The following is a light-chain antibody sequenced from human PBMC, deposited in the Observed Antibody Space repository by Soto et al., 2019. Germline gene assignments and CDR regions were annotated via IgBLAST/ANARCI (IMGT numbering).Light chain of an antibody. V-gene: IGLV2-14*01. CDR2: DVS. Sequence: QSVLTQPASVSGSPGQSITISCTGTSSDVGGYNYVSWYQQHPGKAPKLMIYDVSNRPSGVSNRFSGSKSGNTASLTISGLQAEDAADYYCSSYTSSSTYVVFGGGTKLTV. CDR3: SSYTSSSTYVV. CDR1: SSDVGGYNY. J-gene: IGLJ2*01.